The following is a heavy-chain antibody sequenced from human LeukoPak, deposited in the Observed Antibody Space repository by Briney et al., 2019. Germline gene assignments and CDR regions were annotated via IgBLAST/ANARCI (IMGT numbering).Heavy chain of an antibody. Sequence: ASVKVSCKASGYTLTSYYMHWVRQAPGQGLGWMGIINPSGGSTSYAQKFQGRVTMTRDMSTSTVYMELSSLRSEDTAVYYCARAPFYFDSSGYSMDAFDIWGQGTMVTVSS. CDR2: INPSGGST. V-gene: IGHV1-46*01. CDR1: GYTLTSYY. CDR3: ARAPFYFDSSGYSMDAFDI. J-gene: IGHJ3*02. D-gene: IGHD3-22*01.